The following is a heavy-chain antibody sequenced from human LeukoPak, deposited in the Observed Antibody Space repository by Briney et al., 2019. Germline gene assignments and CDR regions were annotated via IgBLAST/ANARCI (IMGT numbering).Heavy chain of an antibody. CDR1: GGSISSYY. Sequence: SETLSLTCTVSGGSISSYYWSWIRQPPGKGLEWIGYIYTSGSTNYNPSLKSRVTISVDTSKNQFSLKLSSETAADTAVYYCARRLLDAFDIWGQGTMVTVSS. CDR3: ARRLLDAFDI. J-gene: IGHJ3*02. V-gene: IGHV4-4*09. CDR2: IYTSGST.